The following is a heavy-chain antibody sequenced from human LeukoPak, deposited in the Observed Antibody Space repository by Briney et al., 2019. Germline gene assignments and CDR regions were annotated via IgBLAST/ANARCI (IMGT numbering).Heavy chain of an antibody. CDR3: ARSHYYYYMDV. Sequence: GGSLRLSCAAFGFTFDDYGMSWVRQAPGKGLEWVSGINWNGGSTGYADSVKGRFTISRDNAKNSLYLQMNSLRAEDTALYYCARSHYYYYMDVWGKGTTVTVSS. J-gene: IGHJ6*03. CDR2: INWNGGST. V-gene: IGHV3-20*04. CDR1: GFTFDDYG.